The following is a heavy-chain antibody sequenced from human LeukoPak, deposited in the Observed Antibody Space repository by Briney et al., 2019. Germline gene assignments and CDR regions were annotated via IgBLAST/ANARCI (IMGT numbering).Heavy chain of an antibody. V-gene: IGHV4-31*02. CDR3: AREVVVAAHFDY. Sequence: IFSGHWMNWVRQHPGKGLEWIGYIYYSGSTYYNPSLKSRVTISVDTSKNQFSLKLSSVTAADTAVYYCAREVVVAAHFDYWGQGTLVTVSS. J-gene: IGHJ4*02. D-gene: IGHD2-15*01. CDR2: IYYSGST. CDR1: IFSGHW.